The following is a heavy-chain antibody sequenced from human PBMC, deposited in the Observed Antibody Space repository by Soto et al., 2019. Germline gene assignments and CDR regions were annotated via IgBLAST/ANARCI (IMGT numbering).Heavy chain of an antibody. Sequence: ASVKVSCKASGYTFTSYGISWVLQAPGQGLEWMGWISAYNGNTNYAQKLQGRVTMTTDTSTSTAYMELRSLRSDDTAVYYCARDEHPTYYDFWSGYYEYYYYYMDGWGKGTTVTVSS. D-gene: IGHD3-3*01. CDR1: GYTFTSYG. CDR3: ARDEHPTYYDFWSGYYEYYYYYMDG. CDR2: ISAYNGNT. V-gene: IGHV1-18*01. J-gene: IGHJ6*03.